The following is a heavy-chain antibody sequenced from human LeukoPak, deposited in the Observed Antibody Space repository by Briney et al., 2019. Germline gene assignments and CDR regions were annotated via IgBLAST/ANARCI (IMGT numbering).Heavy chain of an antibody. V-gene: IGHV1-18*01. J-gene: IGHJ4*02. CDR1: GYTFTDYG. CDR3: ARDELGIGDYFAC. D-gene: IGHD3-10*01. CDR2: ISAYDGNT. Sequence: GASVQVSFKASGYTFTDYGLNWVRQAPGQGLEWMGWISAYDGNTHYAQNFQGRITLTIDTSTTTAYMDLRSLRSDDTALYFCARDELGIGDYFACWGQGTLVTVSS.